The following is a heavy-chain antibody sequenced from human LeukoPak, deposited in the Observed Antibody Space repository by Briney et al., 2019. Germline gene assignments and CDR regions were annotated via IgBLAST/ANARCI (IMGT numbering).Heavy chain of an antibody. J-gene: IGHJ4*02. CDR1: GGSISSGEYS. V-gene: IGHV4-61*08. CDR2: MHYNGGT. Sequence: PSETLSLTCAVSGGSISSGEYSWSWIRQPPGKGLEWIGYMHYNGGTNFNPSLKSRVTISLDTSKNQVSLKVSSVTAADTAVYYCARRGHDYGSSPFDYWGQGTLVIVSS. D-gene: IGHD4-17*01. CDR3: ARRGHDYGSSPFDY.